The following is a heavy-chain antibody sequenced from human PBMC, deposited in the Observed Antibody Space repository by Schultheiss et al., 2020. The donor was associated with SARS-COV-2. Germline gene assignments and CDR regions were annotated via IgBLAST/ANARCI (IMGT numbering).Heavy chain of an antibody. Sequence: SQTLSLTRTVSGYSIRSGYYWGWIRQPPGKGLEWIGSIYHSGSTYYNPSLKSRVTISVDTSKNQFSLKLSTVTAADTAVYYCARDARYGFRGRSERGMDVLGQGTTVTVSS. CDR2: IYHSGST. J-gene: IGHJ6*02. CDR3: ARDARYGFRGRSERGMDV. CDR1: GYSIRSGYY. V-gene: IGHV4-38-2*02. D-gene: IGHD5-24*01.